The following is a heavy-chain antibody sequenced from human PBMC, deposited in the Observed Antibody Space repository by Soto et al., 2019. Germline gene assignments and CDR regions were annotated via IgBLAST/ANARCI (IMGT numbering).Heavy chain of an antibody. CDR2: IYYSGST. Sequence: SETLSLTCTVSGGSISSSSYYWGWIRQPPGKGLEWIGSIYYSGSTYYNPSLKSRVTISVDTSKNQFSLKLSSVTAADTAVYYCASRASPYYYYGMDVWGQGTTVTVSS. V-gene: IGHV4-39*01. D-gene: IGHD3-10*01. J-gene: IGHJ6*02. CDR1: GGSISSSSYY. CDR3: ASRASPYYYYGMDV.